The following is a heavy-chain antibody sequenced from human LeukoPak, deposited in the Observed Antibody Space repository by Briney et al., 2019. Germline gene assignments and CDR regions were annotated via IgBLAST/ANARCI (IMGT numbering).Heavy chain of an antibody. V-gene: IGHV4-39*07. CDR3: ARDSPPKYYYYYYMDV. J-gene: IGHJ6*03. CDR2: IYYSGST. Sequence: SETLSLTCTVSGGSISSSSYYWGWIRQPPGKGLEWIGSIYYSGSTYYNPSLKSRVTISVDTSKNQFSLKLSSVTAADTAVYYCARDSPPKYYYYYYMDVWGKGTTVTVSS. CDR1: GGSISSSSYY.